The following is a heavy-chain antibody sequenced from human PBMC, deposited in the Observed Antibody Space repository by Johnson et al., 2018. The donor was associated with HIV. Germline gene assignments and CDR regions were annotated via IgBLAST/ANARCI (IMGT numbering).Heavy chain of an antibody. V-gene: IGHV3-23*04. D-gene: IGHD1-1*01. CDR2: ISGGSS. CDR1: GFTFSSYW. CDR3: AKDAWGSNWNGIFDI. Sequence: VQLVESGGGLVQPGGSLRLSCAASGFTFSSYWMSWVRQAPGKGLEWVSSISGGSSYYADSVKGHFTISRDNSKNTLYLQLNFLRAEDPAIYYCAKDAWGSNWNGIFDIWGQGTFVTVSS. J-gene: IGHJ3*02.